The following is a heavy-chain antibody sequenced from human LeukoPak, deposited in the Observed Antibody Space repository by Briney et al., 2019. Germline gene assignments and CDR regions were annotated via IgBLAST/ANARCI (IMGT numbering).Heavy chain of an antibody. CDR3: ARVQYSSSWYDDY. Sequence: SETLSLTCAVYGGSFSGYYWSWIRQPPGKGLEWIGEINHSGSTNYNPSLKSRVTISADTSKNQFSLKLSSVTAADTAVYYCARVQYSSSWYDDYWGQGTLVTVSS. CDR2: INHSGST. CDR1: GGSFSGYY. V-gene: IGHV4-34*01. J-gene: IGHJ4*02. D-gene: IGHD6-13*01.